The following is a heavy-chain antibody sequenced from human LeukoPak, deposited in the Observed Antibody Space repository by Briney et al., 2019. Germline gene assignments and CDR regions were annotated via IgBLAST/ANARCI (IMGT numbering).Heavy chain of an antibody. CDR1: GFTFSSYG. D-gene: IGHD2-2*01. J-gene: IGHJ4*02. CDR3: SKDLTVGVPPAISSPDS. Sequence: GGSLRLSCAASGFTFSSYGMHWVRQAPGKGLEWVAVISYDGSNKYYADSVKGRFTISRDNSKNTLYLQMNSLRAEDTAVYYCSKDLTVGVPPAISSPDSWGQGTPVTASP. CDR2: ISYDGSNK. V-gene: IGHV3-30*18.